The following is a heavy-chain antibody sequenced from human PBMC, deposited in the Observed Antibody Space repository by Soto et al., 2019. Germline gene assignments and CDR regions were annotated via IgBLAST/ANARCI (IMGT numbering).Heavy chain of an antibody. CDR3: AKGRGSVWAWYFDT. V-gene: IGHV3-23*01. CDR1: GFTFKESA. CDR2: ISDTGAST. J-gene: IGHJ4*02. Sequence: EVRLLEAGGGLKQPGGSLRLSCAASGFTFKESAMNWVRQAPGKGLEWVASISDTGASTWYAESVRGRLSISRDNSKNTLYLQMNSLRGDDTAVYYCAKGRGSVWAWYFDTWGQGTLVTVSS. D-gene: IGHD6-19*01.